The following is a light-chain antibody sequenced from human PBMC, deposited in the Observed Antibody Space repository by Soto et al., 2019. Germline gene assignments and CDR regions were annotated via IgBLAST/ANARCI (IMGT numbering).Light chain of an antibody. Sequence: QAVVTQPASVSGSPGQSITISCTGTSSDVGGYNYVSWYQQHPGKAPKLMIYEVSNRPSGVSNRFSGSKSDNTASLTISGLQAEDEADYYCSSYTSSSTKVFGGGTKVTVL. V-gene: IGLV2-14*01. CDR1: SSDVGGYNY. J-gene: IGLJ2*01. CDR2: EVS. CDR3: SSYTSSSTKV.